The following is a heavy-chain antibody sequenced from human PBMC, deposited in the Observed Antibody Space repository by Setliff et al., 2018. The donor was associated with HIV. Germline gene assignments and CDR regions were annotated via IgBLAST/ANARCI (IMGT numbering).Heavy chain of an antibody. J-gene: IGHJ6*02. V-gene: IGHV4-31*03. CDR1: GDSIRSSDTY. Sequence: PSETLSLTCTVSGDSIRSSDTYWSWIRQHPGKGLEWIGYIFYSGTAYYNPSLKSRVTISVDRSRNQFSLKLNSVTAEDTAVYYCARDANYYESGGPPLHGIDVWGQGTTVTVSS. CDR2: IFYSGTA. CDR3: ARDANYYESGGPPLHGIDV. D-gene: IGHD3-22*01.